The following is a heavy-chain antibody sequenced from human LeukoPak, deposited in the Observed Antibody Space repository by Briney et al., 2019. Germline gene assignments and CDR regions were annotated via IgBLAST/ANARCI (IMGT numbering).Heavy chain of an antibody. D-gene: IGHD6-6*01. CDR1: GFTFSSYS. Sequence: GGSLRLSCAASGFTFSSYSMNWVRLAPGKGLECVSSITISSSYIYYADSVKGRFAISKDNAKNSLYLQMKSLRVEDTAVYFCARGFGSSYYFDYWGQGTLVTVSS. CDR2: ITISSSYI. V-gene: IGHV3-21*01. J-gene: IGHJ4*02. CDR3: ARGFGSSYYFDY.